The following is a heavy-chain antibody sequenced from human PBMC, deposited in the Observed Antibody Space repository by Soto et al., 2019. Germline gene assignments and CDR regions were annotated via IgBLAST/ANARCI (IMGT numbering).Heavy chain of an antibody. CDR2: ISYDGNNK. D-gene: IGHD2-21*02. Sequence: VQLLESGGGLVQPGGSLRLSCAASGFTFSGYAMHWVRQAPGKGLEWVAVISYDGNNKYYADSVKGRFTISRDNSKNTVYLQMNSLRAEDTAVYHCAKDMNNDFVYCDYWGRGTLGSVSS. V-gene: IGHV3-30-3*02. J-gene: IGHJ4*02. CDR3: AKDMNNDFVYCDY. CDR1: GFTFSGYA.